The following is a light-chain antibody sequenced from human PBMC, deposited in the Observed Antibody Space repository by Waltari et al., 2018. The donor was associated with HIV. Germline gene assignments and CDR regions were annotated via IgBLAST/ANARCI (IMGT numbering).Light chain of an antibody. Sequence: EIALTQSPATLSLSPGERATLSCRASQSVSSYLAWYQQKPSQAPRLLIYDASNRATGIPARFSGSGSGTDFTLTISSLEPEDFAVYYCQQRSNWPPSFGGGTKVEIK. CDR3: QQRSNWPPS. CDR2: DAS. CDR1: QSVSSY. J-gene: IGKJ4*01. V-gene: IGKV3-11*01.